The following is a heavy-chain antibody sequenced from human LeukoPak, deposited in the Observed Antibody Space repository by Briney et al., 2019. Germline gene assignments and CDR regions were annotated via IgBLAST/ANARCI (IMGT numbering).Heavy chain of an antibody. Sequence: PSQTLSLTCTVSGGSISSGGYYWSWIRQHPGKGLEWIGYIHYSGSIYHNPSLKSRVTISVDTSKIQFSLKLSSVTAADTALYYCATANYITGTTGGFDPWGQGTLVTVSS. D-gene: IGHD1-20*01. CDR2: IHYSGSI. V-gene: IGHV4-31*03. J-gene: IGHJ5*02. CDR1: GGSISSGGYY. CDR3: ATANYITGTTGGFDP.